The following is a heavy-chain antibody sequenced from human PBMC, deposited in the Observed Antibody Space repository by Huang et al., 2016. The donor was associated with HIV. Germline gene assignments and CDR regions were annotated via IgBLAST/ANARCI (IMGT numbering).Heavy chain of an antibody. D-gene: IGHD6-13*01. Sequence: QVQLVESGGGVVQPGRSLRISCAASGFTFSSYGMHWVGQAPGKGLEWVAGISDDAKTKYYADSVKGRFSISRDNSKTTVYLQLNSLRLEDTAVYYCAKGGSAAAVLDFWGQGTLVTVSS. V-gene: IGHV3-30*18. CDR3: AKGGSAAAVLDF. CDR1: GFTFSSYG. CDR2: ISDDAKTK. J-gene: IGHJ4*02.